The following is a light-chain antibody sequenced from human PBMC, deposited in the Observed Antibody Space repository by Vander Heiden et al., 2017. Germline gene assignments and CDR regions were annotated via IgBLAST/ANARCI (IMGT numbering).Light chain of an antibody. V-gene: IGLV3-1*01. CDR2: QDS. J-gene: IGLJ3*02. CDR1: KLGDKY. CDR3: QAWDSSFWV. Sequence: SYDLTQPPSVSVSPGQTASITCSGDKLGDKYACWYQQKPGQSPVLVIYQDSKRPSGIPERFSGSNSGNTATLTISGTQAMDEADYYCQAWDSSFWVFGGGTKLTVL.